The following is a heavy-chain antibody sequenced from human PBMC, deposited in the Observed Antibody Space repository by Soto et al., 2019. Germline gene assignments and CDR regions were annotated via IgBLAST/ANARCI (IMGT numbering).Heavy chain of an antibody. Sequence: QVQLVQSGAEVKKPGASVNHSCKASGYTFTTYYIHWVRQAPGQGLEWMGIINPDTGSASHAQKFQGRDNVTRDASMSTAYMELSRQRSEDTAVYYCARDTNVAIAYSYYGMDVWGQGTTVTVSS. D-gene: IGHD1-1*01. V-gene: IGHV1-46*01. CDR3: ARDTNVAIAYSYYGMDV. J-gene: IGHJ6*01. CDR2: INPDTGSA. CDR1: GYTFTTYY.